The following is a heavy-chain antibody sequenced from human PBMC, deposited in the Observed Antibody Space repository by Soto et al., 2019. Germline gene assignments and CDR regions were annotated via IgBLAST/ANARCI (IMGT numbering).Heavy chain of an antibody. CDR1: GFTFSDYY. V-gene: IGHV3-11*06. CDR3: ARRSYYDSSGYYFDY. J-gene: IGHJ4*02. CDR2: ISSSSSYT. Sequence: GGSLRLSCAASGFTFSDYYMSWIRQAPGKWLEWVSYISSSSSYTNYADSVKGRFTISRDNAKNSLYLQMNSLRAEDTAVYYCARRSYYDSSGYYFDYWGQGXLVTVSS. D-gene: IGHD3-22*01.